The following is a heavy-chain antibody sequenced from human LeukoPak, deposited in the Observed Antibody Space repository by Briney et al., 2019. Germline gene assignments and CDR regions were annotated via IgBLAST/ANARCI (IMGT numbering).Heavy chain of an antibody. CDR1: GGSISSYY. V-gene: IGHV4-59*08. Sequence: SETLSLTGIVSGGSISSYYWSWIRQPPGKGLEWIGYIYSSGSTNSNPSLKSRLTISVDTSKSQFSLKMTSVTAADTAVYYCARQGSGGRAFDIWGQGTMVTVSS. D-gene: IGHD1-26*01. J-gene: IGHJ3*02. CDR3: ARQGSGGRAFDI. CDR2: IYSSGST.